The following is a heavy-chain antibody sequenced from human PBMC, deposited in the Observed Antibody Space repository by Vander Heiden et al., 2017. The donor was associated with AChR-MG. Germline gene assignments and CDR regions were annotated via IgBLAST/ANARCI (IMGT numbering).Heavy chain of an antibody. V-gene: IGHV3-73*02. CDR3: ARLSSDDSSGYYPDY. Sequence: EVQLVESGGGLVQPGGPLTLSCAPPGSPSRGSPMHWVRQASGKGLERVGRIRSKPNKYATAYAASVEGRFTISRDDSKNTAYLQMNSLITEDTAMYYCARLSSDDSSGYYPDYWGQGTLVTVSA. J-gene: IGHJ4*02. CDR2: IRSKPNKYAT. D-gene: IGHD3-22*01. CDR1: GSPSRGSP.